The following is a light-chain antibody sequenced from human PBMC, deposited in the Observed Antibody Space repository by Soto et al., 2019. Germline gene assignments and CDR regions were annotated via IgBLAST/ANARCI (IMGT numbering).Light chain of an antibody. V-gene: IGKV1-5*03. CDR1: QSISSW. CDR2: KAS. Sequence: DIQMTQSPSTLSASVGDRVTITCRASQSISSWLAWYQQKPGKAPKLLIYKASSLESGVPSRFSGSGSGTELTLTISSLQPDDLATYYCQQYNSYPWTFGQGTKVEIK. CDR3: QQYNSYPWT. J-gene: IGKJ1*01.